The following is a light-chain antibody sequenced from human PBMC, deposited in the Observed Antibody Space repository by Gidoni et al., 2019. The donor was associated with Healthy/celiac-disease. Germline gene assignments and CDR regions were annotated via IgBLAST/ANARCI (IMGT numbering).Light chain of an antibody. J-gene: IGKJ1*01. Sequence: EIVLTQSPGTLSLSPGERATRSCRASQSVSSSYLAWYQQKPGQAPRLLIYGASSRATGIPDRFSGSGSGTDFTLTISRLEPEDFAVYYCQQRGTFGQGTKVEIK. CDR3: QQRGT. CDR2: GAS. V-gene: IGKV3-20*01. CDR1: QSVSSSY.